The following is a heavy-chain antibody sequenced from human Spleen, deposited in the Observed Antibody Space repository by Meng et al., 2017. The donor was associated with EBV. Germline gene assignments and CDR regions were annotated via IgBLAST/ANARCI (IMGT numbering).Heavy chain of an antibody. Sequence: VQLQGSGPGLVEPSGTLPFTWPVSGGSISSDNWWSWVRQPPGKGLEWIGEIWHSGTNYSPSLKSRVTISVDKSKNQFSLNLGFMTAADTAVYYCARDLRPWLGGFDAWGPGTLVTVSS. J-gene: IGHJ5*02. CDR3: ARDLRPWLGGFDA. CDR2: IWHSGT. D-gene: IGHD3-10*01. V-gene: IGHV4-4*02. CDR1: GGSISSDNW.